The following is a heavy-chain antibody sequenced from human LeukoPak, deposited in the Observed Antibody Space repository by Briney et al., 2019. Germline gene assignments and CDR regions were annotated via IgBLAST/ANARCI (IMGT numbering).Heavy chain of an antibody. CDR3: ARQLNWFDP. J-gene: IGHJ5*02. CDR1: GGSISSYY. Sequence: SETLSLTCTVSGGSISSYYWSWIRQPPGKGLEWIGYIYYSGGTNYNPSLKSRVTISVDTSKNQFSLKLSSVTAADTAVYYCARQLNWFDPWGQGTLVTVSS. CDR2: IYYSGGT. V-gene: IGHV4-59*08.